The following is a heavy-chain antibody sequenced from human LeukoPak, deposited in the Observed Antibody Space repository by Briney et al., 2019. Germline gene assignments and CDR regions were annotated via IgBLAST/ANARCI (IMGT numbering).Heavy chain of an antibody. V-gene: IGHV3-7*01. CDR3: AKPHFDY. Sequence: GGSLRLSCAASGFTFSRYWMSWVRQAPGKGLEWVANINEDGSEKYYMDSVKGRFTISRDNAKNSLYLQMNSLRAEDTAVYYCAKPHFDYWGQGTLVTVSS. CDR2: INEDGSEK. J-gene: IGHJ4*02. CDR1: GFTFSRYW.